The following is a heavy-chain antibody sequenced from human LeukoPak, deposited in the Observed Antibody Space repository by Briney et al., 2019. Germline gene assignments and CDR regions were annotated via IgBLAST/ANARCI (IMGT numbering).Heavy chain of an antibody. D-gene: IGHD3-10*01. Sequence: GASVKVSCKVSGYTLTKLSMHWVRHAPGKGLEWRGGFDPEDGETIYAQKFQGRVTMTEDTSTDTAYMELSSLRSEDTAVYYCATANRLYYYGSGRNYYAMDVWGQETTVTVSS. V-gene: IGHV1-24*01. CDR2: FDPEDGET. CDR3: ATANRLYYYGSGRNYYAMDV. CDR1: GYTLTKLS. J-gene: IGHJ6*02.